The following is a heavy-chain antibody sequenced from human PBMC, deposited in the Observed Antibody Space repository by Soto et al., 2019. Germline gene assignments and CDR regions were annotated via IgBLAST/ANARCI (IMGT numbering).Heavy chain of an antibody. CDR3: AWATVPGWFDP. Sequence: QLQLQESGPGLVKPSETLSLTCTVSGGSISSSSYYWGWIRQPPGKGLEWIGSIYYSGSTYYNPSLKSRVTLSVATSNTQFSLQLSAVTAADPAVYYCAWATVPGWFDPWGQGTLVTVSS. V-gene: IGHV4-39*01. CDR1: GGSISSSSYY. J-gene: IGHJ5*02. D-gene: IGHD4-17*01. CDR2: IYYSGST.